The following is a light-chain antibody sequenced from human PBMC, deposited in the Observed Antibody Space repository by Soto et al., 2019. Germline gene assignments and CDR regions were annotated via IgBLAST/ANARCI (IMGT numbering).Light chain of an antibody. CDR1: TGAVTSGYY. V-gene: IGLV7-43*01. CDR3: LLYYGGAQLVV. Sequence: QAVVTQEPSLTVSPGGTVTLTCDSSTGAVTSGYYPKWCQKKPGQAPRALIYSKSNKHSWTPARFSGSLLGGKAALTLSGVQPEDEAEYYCLLYYGGAQLVVFGGGTKLTVL. CDR2: SKS. J-gene: IGLJ2*01.